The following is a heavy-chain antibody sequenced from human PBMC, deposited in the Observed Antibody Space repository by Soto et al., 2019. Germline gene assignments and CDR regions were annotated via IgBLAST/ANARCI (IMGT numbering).Heavy chain of an antibody. Sequence: EVQLVESGGGLVQPGGSLRLSCAASGLIFSDYHMDWVRQAPGKGLEWVGRIRRKANSYTTEYAASVKGRFTISRDDSKNSLYLXMXXXXTEXXAXXXXXXXXXWSGXSNDMDVWGQGTTVTVSS. CDR3: XXXXXWSGXSNDMDV. J-gene: IGHJ6*02. V-gene: IGHV3-72*01. D-gene: IGHD6-19*01. CDR1: GLIFSDYH. CDR2: IRRKANSYTT.